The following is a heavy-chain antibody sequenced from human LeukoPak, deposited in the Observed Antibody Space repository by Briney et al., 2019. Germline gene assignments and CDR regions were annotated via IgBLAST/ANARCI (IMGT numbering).Heavy chain of an antibody. V-gene: IGHV1-8*01. CDR2: MNPNSGNT. Sequence: ASVKVSCKASGYTFTSYDINWVRQATGQGLEWMGWMNPNSGNTGYAQKFQGRVTITADESTSTAYMELSSLRSEDTAVYYCARDSSGLPFDYWGQGTLVTVSS. CDR3: ARDSSGLPFDY. J-gene: IGHJ4*02. CDR1: GYTFTSYD. D-gene: IGHD3-22*01.